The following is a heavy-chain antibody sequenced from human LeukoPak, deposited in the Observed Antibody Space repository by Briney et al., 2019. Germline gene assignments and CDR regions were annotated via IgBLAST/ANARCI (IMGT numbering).Heavy chain of an antibody. CDR1: GGSISSGSYY. V-gene: IGHV4-61*02. Sequence: SETLSLTCTVSGGSISSGSYYWSWIRQPAGKGLEWIGRIYTSGSTNYNPPLKSRVTISADTSKNQFSLKLSSVTAADTAVYYCARDSSSWYGGAFDIWGQGTMVTVSS. J-gene: IGHJ3*02. D-gene: IGHD6-13*01. CDR2: IYTSGST. CDR3: ARDSSSWYGGAFDI.